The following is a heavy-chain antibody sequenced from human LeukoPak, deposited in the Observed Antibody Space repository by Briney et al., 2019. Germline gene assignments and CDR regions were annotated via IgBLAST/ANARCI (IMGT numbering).Heavy chain of an antibody. V-gene: IGHV3-48*01. D-gene: IGHD1-14*01. CDR2: ITRSSSAK. CDR3: ATAPDRPTGVY. CDR1: GFTFSSYS. Sequence: GGSLRLSCVASGFTFSSYSMNWVRQAPGKGLEWVSYITRSSSAKFYADSVKGRFTISRDNAENLLYLQTNSLRAEDTAVYYCATAPDRPTGVYWGQGTLVTVSS. J-gene: IGHJ4*02.